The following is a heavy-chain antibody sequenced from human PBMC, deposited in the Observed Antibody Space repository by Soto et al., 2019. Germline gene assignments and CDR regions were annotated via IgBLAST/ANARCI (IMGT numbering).Heavy chain of an antibody. CDR3: AKAVGPYRIGYFDY. V-gene: IGHV3-9*01. J-gene: IGHJ4*02. CDR1: GFTFDDYA. CDR2: ISWNSGSI. Sequence: PGGSLRLSCAASGFTFDDYAMHWVRQAPGKGLEWVSGISWNSGSIGYADSVKGRFTISRDNAKNSLYLQMNSLRAEDTALYYCAKAVGPYRIGYFDYWGQGTLVTVSS. D-gene: IGHD1-26*01.